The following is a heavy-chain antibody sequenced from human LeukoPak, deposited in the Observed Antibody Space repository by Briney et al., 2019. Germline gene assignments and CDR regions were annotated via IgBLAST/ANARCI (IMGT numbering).Heavy chain of an antibody. J-gene: IGHJ4*02. CDR1: GYTFISYG. Sequence: GASVKVSCKASGYTFISYGFSWVRQAPGQGLEWMGWITAYNGNTNYAQKLQGRVTMTTDTSTSTAYVELRSLRSDDTAVYYCARLVTTYFDYWGQGTLVTVSS. D-gene: IGHD4-17*01. CDR3: ARLVTTYFDY. CDR2: ITAYNGNT. V-gene: IGHV1-18*04.